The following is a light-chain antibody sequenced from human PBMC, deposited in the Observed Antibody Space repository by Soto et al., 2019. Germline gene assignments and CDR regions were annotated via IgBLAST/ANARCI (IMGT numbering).Light chain of an antibody. J-gene: IGKJ4*01. Sequence: EIVMTQSPATLSVSPGERATLSCRASQSVSSNLAWYQQKPGQAPRLLIYAASILQSGVPSRFSGSGSGTDFTLTISSLQPEDVAIYYCQKFTSAPFTFGGGTKVEI. CDR1: QSVSSN. CDR3: QKFTSAPFT. CDR2: AAS. V-gene: IGKV3-15*01.